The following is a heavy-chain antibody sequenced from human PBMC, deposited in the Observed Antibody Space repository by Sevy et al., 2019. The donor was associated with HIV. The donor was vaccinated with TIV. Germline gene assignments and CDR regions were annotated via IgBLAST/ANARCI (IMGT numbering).Heavy chain of an antibody. V-gene: IGHV1-46*01. J-gene: IGHJ6*02. CDR2: INPSGGST. CDR3: ARVAEGYYGSGSTEYYYGMDV. D-gene: IGHD3-10*01. CDR1: GYTFTSYY. Sequence: ASVKVSCKASGYTFTSYYMHWVRQAPGQGLEWMGIINPSGGSTSYAQKFQGRVTMTRDTSTSTVYMELSSLRSEDTAVYYCARVAEGYYGSGSTEYYYGMDVWGQGTTVTVSS.